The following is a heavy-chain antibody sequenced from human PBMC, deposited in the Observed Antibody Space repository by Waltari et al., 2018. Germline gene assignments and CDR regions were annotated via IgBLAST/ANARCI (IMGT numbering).Heavy chain of an antibody. CDR1: GFTFSSYA. Sequence: EVQLVESGGGLVQPGGSLRLSCAASGFTFSSYAMSWVRQAPGKGLEWVSAISGSGGSTYYADSVKGRFTISRDNSKNTLYRQMNSLRAEDTAVYYCAKLSSGNVSKWERPIDYWGQGTLVTVSS. CDR3: AKLSSGNVSKWERPIDY. CDR2: ISGSGGST. J-gene: IGHJ4*02. V-gene: IGHV3-23*04. D-gene: IGHD1-26*01.